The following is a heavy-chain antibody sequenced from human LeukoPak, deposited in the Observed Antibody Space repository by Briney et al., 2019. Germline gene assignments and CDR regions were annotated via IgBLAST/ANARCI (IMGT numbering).Heavy chain of an antibody. D-gene: IGHD3-10*01. CDR1: GHTFTSYD. V-gene: IGHV1-8*01. Sequence: ASVKVSCKASGHTFTSYDINWVRQATGQWLEWMGWMNPNSGNTGYAQKFQGRVIMTRNTSISTAYMELSSLRSEDTAVCYCARGRIVRGVTWWFDPWGQGTLVTVSS. CDR2: MNPNSGNT. J-gene: IGHJ5*02. CDR3: ARGRIVRGVTWWFDP.